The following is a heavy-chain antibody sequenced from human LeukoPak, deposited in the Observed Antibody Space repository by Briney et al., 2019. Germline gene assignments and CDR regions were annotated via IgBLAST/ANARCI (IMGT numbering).Heavy chain of an antibody. Sequence: SETLSLTCAVYGGSFSGCYWSWIRQPPGKGLEWIGEINHSGGTNYNPSLKSRVTISVDTSKNQFSLKLSSVTAADTAVYYCARVPRSYYYYYYMDVWGKGTTVTVSS. V-gene: IGHV4-34*01. CDR3: ARVPRSYYYYYYMDV. CDR1: GGSFSGCY. CDR2: INHSGGT. J-gene: IGHJ6*03.